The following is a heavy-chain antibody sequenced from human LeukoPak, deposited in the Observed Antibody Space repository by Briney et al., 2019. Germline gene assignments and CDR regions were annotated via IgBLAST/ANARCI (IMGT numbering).Heavy chain of an antibody. V-gene: IGHV3-48*03. J-gene: IGHJ6*02. CDR3: ARESGMAGLRDYYGMDV. CDR1: GFTFSSYE. D-gene: IGHD1-26*01. CDR2: ISSSGSTI. Sequence: GGSLRLSCAASGFTFSSYEMNCVRQAPGKGLEWVSYISSSGSTIYYADSVQGRFTISRDNAKNSLYLQMNSLRAEDTAVYYCARESGMAGLRDYYGMDVWGQGTTVTVSS.